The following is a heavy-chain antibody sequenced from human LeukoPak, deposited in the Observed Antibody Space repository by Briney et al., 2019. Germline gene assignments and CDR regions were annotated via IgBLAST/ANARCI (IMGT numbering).Heavy chain of an antibody. V-gene: IGHV4-39*01. J-gene: IGHJ4*02. CDR3: ARLPYYYDSSGYYYLFDY. CDR1: GGSISSSSYY. CDR2: IYYSGST. D-gene: IGHD3-22*01. Sequence: PSETLSLTCTVSGGSISSSSYYWGWIRQPPGKGLEWIGSIYYSGSTYYNPSLKSRVTISVDTSKNQFSLKLSSVTAADTAVYYCARLPYYYDSSGYYYLFDYWGQGTLVTVSS.